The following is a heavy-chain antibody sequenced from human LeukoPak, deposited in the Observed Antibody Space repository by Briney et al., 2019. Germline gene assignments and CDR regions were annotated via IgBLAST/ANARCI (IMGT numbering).Heavy chain of an antibody. D-gene: IGHD6-13*01. Sequence: GRSLRLSCAASGFTFSSYGMHWVCQAPGKGLEWVAVISYDGSNKYYADSVKGRFTISRDNSKNTLYLQMNSLRAEDTAVYYCAKDLGYSSSWYGALDPWGQGTLVTVSS. CDR3: AKDLGYSSSWYGALDP. J-gene: IGHJ5*02. CDR2: ISYDGSNK. CDR1: GFTFSSYG. V-gene: IGHV3-30*18.